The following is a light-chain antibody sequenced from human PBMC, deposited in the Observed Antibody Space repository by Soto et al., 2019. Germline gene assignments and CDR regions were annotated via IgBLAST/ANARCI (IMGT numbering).Light chain of an antibody. V-gene: IGKV3-11*01. CDR1: QSVSSY. CDR3: QQRSTWPLT. J-gene: IGKJ4*01. Sequence: IVLTQSPATLSLSPGERATLSCRASQSVSSYLAWYQQKPGQAPRLLISDASNRATGIPARFSGSGSGTDFTLTISSLEPEDFAVYYCQQRSTWPLTFGGGTKVDIK. CDR2: DAS.